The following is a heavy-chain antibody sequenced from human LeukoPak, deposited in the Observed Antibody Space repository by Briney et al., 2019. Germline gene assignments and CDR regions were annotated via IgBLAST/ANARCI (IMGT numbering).Heavy chain of an antibody. V-gene: IGHV4-38-2*01. Sequence: SETLSLTCSVSGDSIFSDYFWGWIRQPPGKGLEWIGSIYHTGSTFYNPSLKSRVTMSLDTSKNQLSLRLSSVTAADTAVFYCARHRAEMATITDDAFDIWGQGTMVTVSS. CDR2: IYHTGST. CDR3: ARHRAEMATITDDAFDI. CDR1: GDSIFSDYF. J-gene: IGHJ3*02. D-gene: IGHD5-24*01.